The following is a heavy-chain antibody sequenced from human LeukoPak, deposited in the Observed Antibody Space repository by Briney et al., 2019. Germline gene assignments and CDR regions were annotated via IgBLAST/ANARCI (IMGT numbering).Heavy chain of an antibody. CDR3: AKDGTYSSGWYQYYFDY. CDR1: GFTFSSYA. J-gene: IGHJ4*02. V-gene: IGHV3-23*01. Sequence: GGSLRLSCAASGFTFSSYAMSWVRQAPGKGLEWVSAISGSGGSTYYADSVKGRFTISRDNSENTLYLQMNSLRAEDTAVYYCAKDGTYSSGWYQYYFDYWGQGTLVTVSS. D-gene: IGHD6-19*01. CDR2: ISGSGGST.